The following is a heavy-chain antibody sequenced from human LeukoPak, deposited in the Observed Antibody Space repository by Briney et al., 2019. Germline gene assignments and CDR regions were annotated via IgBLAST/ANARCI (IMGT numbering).Heavy chain of an antibody. CDR3: ARRTSSGSDRTHDY. V-gene: IGHV5-51*01. D-gene: IGHD3-10*01. CDR1: GYSFTSYW. J-gene: IGHJ4*02. Sequence: GESLKISCKGSGYSFTSYWIGWVRQMPGKGLEWMGIIYPGDSDTRYSPSSQGQVTISADKSTSTAYLQWRSLKASDTAMYYCARRTSSGSDRTHDYWGQGTLVTVSS. CDR2: IYPGDSDT.